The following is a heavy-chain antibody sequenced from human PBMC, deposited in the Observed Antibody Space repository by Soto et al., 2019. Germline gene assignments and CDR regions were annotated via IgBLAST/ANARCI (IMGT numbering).Heavy chain of an antibody. J-gene: IGHJ4*02. CDR3: ARDPRTGTTHPSPIDY. Sequence: ASVKVSCKASGYTFTSYGIGWVRQAPGQGLEWMGWISAYNGNTNYAQKLQGRVTMTTDTSTSTAYMELRSLRSDDTAVYYCARDPRTGTTHPSPIDYWGQGTLVTVSS. CDR1: GYTFTSYG. CDR2: ISAYNGNT. D-gene: IGHD1-1*01. V-gene: IGHV1-18*04.